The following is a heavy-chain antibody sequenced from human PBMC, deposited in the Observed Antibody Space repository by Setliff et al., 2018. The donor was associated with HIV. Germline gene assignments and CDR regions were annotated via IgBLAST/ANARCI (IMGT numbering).Heavy chain of an antibody. D-gene: IGHD7-27*01. CDR2: IYTSGST. Sequence: PSETLSLTCTVSGDSISSGTYYWTWIRQPAGKGLEWIGRIYTSGSTNYNPSLKSRLSMSIDTSKNHFSLRLTSVTAADTAVYYCARDLPELTGRSFDPWGQGIQVTVSS. J-gene: IGHJ5*02. V-gene: IGHV4-61*02. CDR3: ARDLPELTGRSFDP. CDR1: GDSISSGTYY.